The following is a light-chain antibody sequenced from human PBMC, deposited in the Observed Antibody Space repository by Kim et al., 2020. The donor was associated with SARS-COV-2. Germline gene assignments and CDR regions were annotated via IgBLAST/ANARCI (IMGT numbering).Light chain of an antibody. CDR2: DSS. Sequence: EIVLTQSPATLSLSPGERATLSCRASQSVTGYLAWYQQKFGQAPRLLIYDSSNRATGIPARFSGSGSGTDFTLTISSLEPEDFAIYYCQQSGNWPLTFGGGTKVDIK. CDR1: QSVTGY. V-gene: IGKV3-11*01. CDR3: QQSGNWPLT. J-gene: IGKJ4*01.